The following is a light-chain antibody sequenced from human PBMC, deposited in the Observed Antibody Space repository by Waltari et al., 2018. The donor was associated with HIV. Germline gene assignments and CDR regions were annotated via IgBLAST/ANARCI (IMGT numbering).Light chain of an antibody. CDR2: DAS. V-gene: IGKV3-11*01. CDR1: QSVQHF. J-gene: IGKJ4*01. CDR3: QQRISWPPT. Sequence: EIVLTQSPATLSLSPGDRATLSCRANQSVQHFLVCYKQKPAQPPRLLVSDASRRATGISPRFSGSGSGTDFTLSISSLEPEDFALYFCQQRISWPPTFGGGTRVEV.